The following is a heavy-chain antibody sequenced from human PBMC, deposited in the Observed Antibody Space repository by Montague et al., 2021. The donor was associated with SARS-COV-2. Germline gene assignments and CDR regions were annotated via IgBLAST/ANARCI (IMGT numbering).Heavy chain of an antibody. CDR2: VYYSGYT. D-gene: IGHD4-17*01. CDR1: GDSVSSSDHY. CDR3: ARRRLREDYFDF. V-gene: IGHV4-39*01. J-gene: IGHJ4*02. Sequence: SETLSLTPTVSGDSVSSSDHYWGWIRQPPGKGLEWLGIVYYSGYTFYNPSVKGRVTISIDTSKNQFSLKLNSLTATDTAIYHCARRRLREDYFDFWGQGTLLTVSS.